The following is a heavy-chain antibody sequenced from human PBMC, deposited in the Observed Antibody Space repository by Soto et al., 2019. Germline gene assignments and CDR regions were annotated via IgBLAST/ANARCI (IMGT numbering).Heavy chain of an antibody. CDR2: IIPIFGTA. J-gene: IGHJ6*02. Sequence: SVKVSCKASGGTFSSYAISCVRQAPGQGLEWMGGIIPIFGTANYAQKFQGRVTITADKSTSTAYMELSSLRSEDTAVYYCARTYCSGGSCYSGYYYYGMDVWGQGTTVTVSS. CDR3: ARTYCSGGSCYSGYYYYGMDV. V-gene: IGHV1-69*06. D-gene: IGHD2-15*01. CDR1: GGTFSSYA.